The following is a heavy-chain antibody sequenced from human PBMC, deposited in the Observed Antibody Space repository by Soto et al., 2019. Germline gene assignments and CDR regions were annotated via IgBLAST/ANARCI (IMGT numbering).Heavy chain of an antibody. CDR1: GYTFTSYY. Sequence: ASVKVSCKASGYTFTSYYMHWVRQAPGQGLEWMGIINPSGGSTSYAQKFRGRVTMTRDTSTSTVYMELSSLRSEDTAVYYCARGPSFYYDFWSGYSYQADYYYYYGMDVWGQGTTVTVSS. D-gene: IGHD3-3*01. J-gene: IGHJ6*02. CDR3: ARGPSFYYDFWSGYSYQADYYYYYGMDV. V-gene: IGHV1-46*01. CDR2: INPSGGST.